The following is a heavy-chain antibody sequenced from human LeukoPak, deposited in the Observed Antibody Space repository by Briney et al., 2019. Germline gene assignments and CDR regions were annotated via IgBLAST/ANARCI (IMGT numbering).Heavy chain of an antibody. J-gene: IGHJ6*03. D-gene: IGHD3-10*01. V-gene: IGHV3-7*03. CDR3: ARIYKTSYYYYMDV. CDR1: GFTFSSYW. CDR2: IKQDGSEK. Sequence: GSLRLSCAASGFTFSSYWMSWVRQAPGKGLEWVANIKQDGSEKYYVDSVKGRFTISRDNAKNSLYLQMNSLRAEDTAVYYCARIYKTSYYYYMDVWGKGTTVTISS.